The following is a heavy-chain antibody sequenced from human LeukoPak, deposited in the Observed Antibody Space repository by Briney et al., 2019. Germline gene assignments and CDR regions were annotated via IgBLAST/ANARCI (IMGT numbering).Heavy chain of an antibody. CDR1: GFTFSSYE. CDR3: ARLPYSYGSLGDY. D-gene: IGHD5-18*01. V-gene: IGHV3-48*03. CDR2: ISSSGSTI. Sequence: PGGSLRLSCAASGFTFSSYEMNWVRQAPGKGLEWVAYISSSGSTIYYADSVKGRFTISRDNAKNSLYLQMNSLRAKDSAVYYCARLPYSYGSLGDYWGQGTLVTVSS. J-gene: IGHJ4*02.